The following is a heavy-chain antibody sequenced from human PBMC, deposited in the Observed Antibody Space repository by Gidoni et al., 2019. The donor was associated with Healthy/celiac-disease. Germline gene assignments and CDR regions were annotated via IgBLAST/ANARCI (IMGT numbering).Heavy chain of an antibody. CDR3: ARALHVWGGGISYFDY. D-gene: IGHD3-16*01. CDR2: ISSSSSYT. V-gene: IGHV3-11*06. Sequence: QVQLVESGGGLVKPGGSLRLSCSASGFPFSSHYMSWIRQAPGKGLEWVSYISSSSSYTNYADSVKGRFTISRDNAKNSLYLQMNSLRAEDTAVYYCARALHVWGGGISYFDYWGQGTLVTVSS. CDR1: GFPFSSHY. J-gene: IGHJ4*02.